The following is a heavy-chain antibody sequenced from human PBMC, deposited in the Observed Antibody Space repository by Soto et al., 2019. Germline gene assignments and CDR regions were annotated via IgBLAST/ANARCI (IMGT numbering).Heavy chain of an antibody. CDR2: ISGSGGST. J-gene: IGHJ5*02. V-gene: IGHV3-23*01. D-gene: IGHD6-19*01. CDR1: GFTFTSYV. Sequence: GGSLRLSCAASGFTFTSYVMSWVRQAPGKGLEWVSGISGSGGSTYYADSVKGRFTISRDNSKNTLYVQMNSLRAEDTAVYYCAKDFRYSSGRGWFDPWGQGTLVTVSS. CDR3: AKDFRYSSGRGWFDP.